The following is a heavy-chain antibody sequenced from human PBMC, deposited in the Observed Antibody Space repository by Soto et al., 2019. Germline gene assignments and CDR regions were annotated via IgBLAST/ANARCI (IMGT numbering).Heavy chain of an antibody. CDR3: ANLGLRTSRTRDGWDV. V-gene: IGHV1-24*01. D-gene: IGHD5-12*01. Sequence: GASVKVSCKVSGYTLTELSMHWVRQAPGKGLEWMGGFDPEDGETIYAQKFQGRVTMTEDTSTDTAYMELSSLRSEDTAVYYCANLGLRTSRTRDGWDVWGQGTTVTVSS. J-gene: IGHJ6*02. CDR2: FDPEDGET. CDR1: GYTLTELS.